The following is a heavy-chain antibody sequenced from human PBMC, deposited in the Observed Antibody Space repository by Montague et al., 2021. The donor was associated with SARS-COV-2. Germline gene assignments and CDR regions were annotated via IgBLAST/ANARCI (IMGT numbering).Heavy chain of an antibody. CDR2: IYYTGST. D-gene: IGHD5-12*01. CDR1: GGSMINNY. J-gene: IGHJ6*02. Sequence: SETLSLTCSVSGGSMINNYWSWIRQPPGKGLECMGYIYYTGSTDYNPSLESRATLSIDTSKNEFSLKLTSVTAADTAVYYCARGGGRLQYSYYYGMDVWGQGTTVTVSS. V-gene: IGHV4-59*01. CDR3: ARGGGRLQYSYYYGMDV.